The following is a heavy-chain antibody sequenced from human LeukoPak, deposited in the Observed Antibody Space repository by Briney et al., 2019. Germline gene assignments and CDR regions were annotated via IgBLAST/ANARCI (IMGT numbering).Heavy chain of an antibody. Sequence: ASVKVSCKASGYTFTSYAMNWVRQAPGQGLERMGWINTNTGNPTYAQGFTGRFVFSLDTSVSTAYLQISSLKAEDTAVYYCARTSGRYIAAAGTGTFDPWGQGTLVTVSS. D-gene: IGHD6-13*01. CDR1: GYTFTSYA. CDR3: ARTSGRYIAAAGTGTFDP. J-gene: IGHJ5*02. V-gene: IGHV7-4-1*02. CDR2: INTNTGNP.